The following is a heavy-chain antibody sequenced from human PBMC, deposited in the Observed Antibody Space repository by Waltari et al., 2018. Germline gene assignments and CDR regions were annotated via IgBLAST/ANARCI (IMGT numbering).Heavy chain of an antibody. CDR1: GITFSGYE. CDR3: APSGSYYQFLY. J-gene: IGHJ4*02. V-gene: IGHV3-48*03. D-gene: IGHD3-10*01. Sequence: EVQLVESGVGLVQPGGSLILSCAVSGITFSGYEMNWVCQAPGKGLEWLSYISSSGTTKHYADSVQGRFTISRDNARNSLYLQMNSLTVEDTAVYYCAPSGSYYQFLYWGQGTLVTVSS. CDR2: ISSSGTTK.